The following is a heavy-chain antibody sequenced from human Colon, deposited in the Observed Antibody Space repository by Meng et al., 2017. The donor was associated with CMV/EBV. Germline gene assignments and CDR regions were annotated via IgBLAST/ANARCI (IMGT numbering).Heavy chain of an antibody. CDR3: AREVTWIRARDV. CDR1: GDSMRGFY. D-gene: IGHD5-18*01. V-gene: IGHV4-39*02. Sequence: SETLSLTCTVSGDSMRGFYWGWIRQPPGKGLEWIGSIYYSGSTYYNPSLKSRVTISVDTSKNQFSLKLSSVTAADTAVYYCAREVTWIRARDVWGQGTTVTVSS. J-gene: IGHJ6*02. CDR2: IYYSGST.